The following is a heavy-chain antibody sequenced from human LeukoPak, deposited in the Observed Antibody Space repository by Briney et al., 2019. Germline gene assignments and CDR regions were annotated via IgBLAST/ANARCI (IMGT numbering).Heavy chain of an antibody. D-gene: IGHD3-22*01. CDR2: ISWNSGSI. J-gene: IGHJ3*02. Sequence: AGGSLRLSCAASGFTFDDYAMHWVRQAPGKSLEWVSGISWNSGSIGYADSVKGRFTISRDNAKNSLYLQMNSLRAEDTALYYCAKDRFYDSSGYYYSGAFDIWGQGTMVTVSS. CDR3: AKDRFYDSSGYYYSGAFDI. V-gene: IGHV3-9*01. CDR1: GFTFDDYA.